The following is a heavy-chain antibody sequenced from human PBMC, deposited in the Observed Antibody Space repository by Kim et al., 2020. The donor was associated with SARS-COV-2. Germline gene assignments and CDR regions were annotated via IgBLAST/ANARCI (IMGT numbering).Heavy chain of an antibody. Sequence: GGSLRLSCSASGFTFSSYAMHWVRQAPGKGLEYVSAISSNGGSTYYADSVKGSFTISRDNSKNTLYLQMSSLRAEDTAVYYCVKDFKRSSSWYSRYYYYGMDVWGPGATVTVSS. CDR3: VKDFKRSSSWYSRYYYYGMDV. V-gene: IGHV3-64D*06. CDR2: ISSNGGST. D-gene: IGHD6-13*01. J-gene: IGHJ6*02. CDR1: GFTFSSYA.